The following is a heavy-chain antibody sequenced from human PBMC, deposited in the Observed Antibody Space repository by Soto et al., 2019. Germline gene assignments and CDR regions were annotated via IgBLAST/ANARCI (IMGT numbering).Heavy chain of an antibody. CDR2: ISGDGGNK. CDR3: AKASDYYGSGSYDY. D-gene: IGHD3-10*01. CDR1: GFTFSSYA. J-gene: IGHJ4*02. V-gene: IGHV3-23*01. Sequence: GGSLRLSCAASGFTFSSYAMSWVRQAPGKGLEWVSAISGDGGNKYYADSVKGRFTISRDNSKNTLYLQMNSLRAEDTAVYYCAKASDYYGSGSYDYWGQGTLVTVSS.